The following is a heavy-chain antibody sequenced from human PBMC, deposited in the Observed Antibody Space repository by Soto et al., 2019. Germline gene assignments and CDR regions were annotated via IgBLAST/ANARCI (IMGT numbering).Heavy chain of an antibody. Sequence: SETLSLTCTVSGGSISSSIYYWGWIRQPPGKGLEWIGSIYYSGSTYYNPSLKSRVTISVDTSKNQFSLKLSSVTAADTAVYYCATLGGYSGYWGQGTMVTVSS. J-gene: IGHJ4*02. CDR2: IYYSGST. V-gene: IGHV4-39*01. CDR3: ATLGGYSGY. D-gene: IGHD3-10*01. CDR1: GGSISSSIYY.